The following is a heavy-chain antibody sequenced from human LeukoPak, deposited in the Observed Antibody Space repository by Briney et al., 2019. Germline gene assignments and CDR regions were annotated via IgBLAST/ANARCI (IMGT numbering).Heavy chain of an antibody. D-gene: IGHD2-15*01. Sequence: ASVKVSCKASGYTFTSYDINWVRQATGQGLEWMGWMNPNSGNTGYAQKFQGRVTMTRNTSISTAYMELSSLRSEDTAVYYCARRRRYCSGGSCYSAFDYWGQGTLVAVSS. CDR3: ARRRRYCSGGSCYSAFDY. V-gene: IGHV1-8*01. CDR1: GYTFTSYD. J-gene: IGHJ4*02. CDR2: MNPNSGNT.